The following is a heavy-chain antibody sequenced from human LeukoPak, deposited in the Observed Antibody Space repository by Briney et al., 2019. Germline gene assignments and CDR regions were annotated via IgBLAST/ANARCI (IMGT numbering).Heavy chain of an antibody. Sequence: SQTLLLTCAISGDSVSSKSAAWNWIRQSPSRGLEWLGRTYQRSKWYREYAVSVRSRISINPDTSKNQFSLQLSPVTPDDTAVYYCASSQLDHWGQGTLVTVSS. CDR2: TYQRSKWYR. D-gene: IGHD6-13*01. CDR3: ASSQLDH. J-gene: IGHJ4*02. V-gene: IGHV6-1*01. CDR1: GDSVSSKSAA.